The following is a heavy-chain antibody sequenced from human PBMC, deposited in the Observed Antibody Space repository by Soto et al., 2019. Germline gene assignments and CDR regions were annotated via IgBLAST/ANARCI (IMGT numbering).Heavy chain of an antibody. CDR3: ARYTFGHVPDY. V-gene: IGHV3-23*01. CDR2: ISYSGDRT. Sequence: PGGSLRLSCAASGFSFSSYVMTWVRQAPGKGLEWVSSISYSGDRTYYIDSVKGRFAISRDNSRNTVYLQMNSLRAEDTAVYYCARYTFGHVPDYWGQGTLVTVSS. D-gene: IGHD1-1*01. CDR1: GFSFSSYV. J-gene: IGHJ4*02.